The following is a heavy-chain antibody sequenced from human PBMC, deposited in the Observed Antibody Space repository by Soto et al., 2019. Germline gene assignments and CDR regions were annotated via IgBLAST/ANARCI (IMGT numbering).Heavy chain of an antibody. CDR2: IRSKANSYAT. Sequence: GGSLRLSCAASGFTFSGSAMHWVRQASGKGLEWVGRIRSKANSYATAYAASVKGRFTISRDDSKNTAYLQMNSLKTEGTAVYYCTSTTYYYDSSGSRLDYWGQGTLVTVSS. V-gene: IGHV3-73*01. CDR1: GFTFSGSA. CDR3: TSTTYYYDSSGSRLDY. D-gene: IGHD3-22*01. J-gene: IGHJ4*02.